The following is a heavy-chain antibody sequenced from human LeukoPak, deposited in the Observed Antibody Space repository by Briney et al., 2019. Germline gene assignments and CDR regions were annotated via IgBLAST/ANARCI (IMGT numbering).Heavy chain of an antibody. CDR1: GYSFTTYW. CDR3: ATAVGTTSPDY. Sequence: PGESLKISCKGSGYSFTTYWIGWVRQMPGKGLEWMGIIYPGDSDTRYSLSFQGQVTISADVSLSTAYLQWSSLKASDTAMYYCATAVGTTSPDYWGQGTLVTVS. CDR2: IYPGDSDT. J-gene: IGHJ4*02. D-gene: IGHD6-13*01. V-gene: IGHV5-51*01.